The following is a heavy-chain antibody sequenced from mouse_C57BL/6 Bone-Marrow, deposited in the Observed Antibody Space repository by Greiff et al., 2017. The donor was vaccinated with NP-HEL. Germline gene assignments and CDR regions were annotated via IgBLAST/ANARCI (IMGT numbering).Heavy chain of an antibody. V-gene: IGHV1-54*01. CDR3: AREVTYWYFDV. D-gene: IGHD2-12*01. CDR2: INPGSGGT. Sequence: VQLVESGAELVRPGPSVKVSCKASGYAFTNYLIEWVKQRPGQGLEWIGVINPGSGGTNYNEKFKGKATLTADKSSSTAYMQLSSLTSEDSAVYFCAREVTYWYFDVWGTGTTVTVSS. CDR1: GYAFTNYL. J-gene: IGHJ1*03.